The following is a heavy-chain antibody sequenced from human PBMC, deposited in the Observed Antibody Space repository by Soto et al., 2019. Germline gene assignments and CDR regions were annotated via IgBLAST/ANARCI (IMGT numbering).Heavy chain of an antibody. D-gene: IGHD4-17*01. J-gene: IGHJ6*01. V-gene: IGHV5-51*01. CDR2: IYPGDSDT. Sequence: PGESLKISCKGSGYSFTSYWIGWVRQMPGKGLEWMGIIYPGDSDTRYSPSFQGQVTISADKSISTAYLQWSSLKASDTAMYYWARRGGGDYGCNYPPGTYHFHGMEVWGPGTTVTVSS. CDR1: GYSFTSYW. CDR3: ARRGGGDYGCNYPPGTYHFHGMEV.